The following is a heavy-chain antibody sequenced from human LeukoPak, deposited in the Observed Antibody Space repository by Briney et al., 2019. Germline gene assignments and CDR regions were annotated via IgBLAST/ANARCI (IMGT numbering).Heavy chain of an antibody. Sequence: SETLSLTCTVSGGSLSSYYWSWIRQPPGKGLEWIGDIYYSGSTNYNPSLKSRVTISVDTSKNQFSLKLSSVTAADTAVYYCASSAGGSLGWFDPWGQGTLVTVSS. CDR2: IYYSGST. CDR3: ASSAGGSLGWFDP. V-gene: IGHV4-59*01. D-gene: IGHD1-26*01. J-gene: IGHJ5*02. CDR1: GGSLSSYY.